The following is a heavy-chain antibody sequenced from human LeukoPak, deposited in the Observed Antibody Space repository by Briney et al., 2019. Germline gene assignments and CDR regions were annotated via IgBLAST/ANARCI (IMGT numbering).Heavy chain of an antibody. CDR1: GFTFSNAW. CDR3: TTDPAPVAASFDY. V-gene: IGHV3-15*01. CDR2: IKSKTDGGTT. Sequence: KTGGSLRLSCAASGFTFSNAWMSWVRQAPGKGLEWVGRIKSKTDGGTTDYAAPVKGRFTISSDDSKNTLYLQMNSLKTEDTAVYYCTTDPAPVAASFDYWGQGTLVTVSS. D-gene: IGHD2-15*01. J-gene: IGHJ4*02.